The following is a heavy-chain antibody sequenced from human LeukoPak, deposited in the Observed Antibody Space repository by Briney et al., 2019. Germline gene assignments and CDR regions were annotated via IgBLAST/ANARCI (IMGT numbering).Heavy chain of an antibody. D-gene: IGHD2-2*01. CDR2: IKQDGSEK. J-gene: IGHJ3*02. Sequence: GGSLRLSCAASGFTFSSYWMSWVRQATGKGLEWVANIKQDGSEKYYVDSVKGRFTVSRDNAKNSLYLQMNSLRAEDTAVYYCARQYCSSTSCLYAFDIWGQGTMVTVSS. CDR1: GFTFSSYW. V-gene: IGHV3-7*03. CDR3: ARQYCSSTSCLYAFDI.